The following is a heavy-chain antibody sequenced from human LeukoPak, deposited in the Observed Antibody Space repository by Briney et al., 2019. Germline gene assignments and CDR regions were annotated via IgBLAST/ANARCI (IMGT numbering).Heavy chain of an antibody. D-gene: IGHD3-22*01. J-gene: IGHJ6*03. CDR2: ISPNSGGT. CDR3: ARDLKPLNYDSSGYYQRRVDYYYMDV. Sequence: ASVKVSCKASGYTFTGYYMHWVRQAPGQGLEWMGWISPNSGGTNYAQKFQGRVTMTRDTSISTAYMELSRLRSDDTAVYYCARDLKPLNYDSSGYYQRRVDYYYMDVWGKGTTVTVSS. CDR1: GYTFTGYY. V-gene: IGHV1-2*02.